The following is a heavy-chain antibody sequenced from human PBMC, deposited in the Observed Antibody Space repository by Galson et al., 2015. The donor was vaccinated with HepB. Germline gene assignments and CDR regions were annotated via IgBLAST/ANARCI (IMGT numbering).Heavy chain of an antibody. J-gene: IGHJ3*02. CDR2: ISYDGSSK. D-gene: IGHD3/OR15-3a*01. CDR1: GFSFRTYA. CDR3: ARELWDSGSDAFDI. Sequence: SLRLSCAASGFSFRTYAMHWVRQAPGKGLEWVAVISYDGSSKYDADSVKGRFTISRDISKNTLYLQLNSLRAEDTAVYYCARELWDSGSDAFDIWGQGTMVTVSS. V-gene: IGHV3-30-3*01.